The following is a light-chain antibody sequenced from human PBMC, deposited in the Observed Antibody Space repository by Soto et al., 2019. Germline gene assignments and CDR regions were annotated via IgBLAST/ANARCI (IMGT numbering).Light chain of an antibody. V-gene: IGKV1-5*01. CDR3: QQYNSYPWT. CDR1: QSISSL. J-gene: IGKJ1*01. CDR2: DAS. Sequence: DIQMTQSPSTLSASVGDRVTITCRASQSISSLLAWYQQKPGKAPKLLIYDASSLEIGVPSRFSGSGSGTEFTLTITSLQPDDFATYYCQQYNSYPWTFGQGTKVDI.